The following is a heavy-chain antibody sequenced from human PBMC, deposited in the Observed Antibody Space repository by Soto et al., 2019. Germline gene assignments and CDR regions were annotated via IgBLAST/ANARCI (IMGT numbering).Heavy chain of an antibody. CDR1: GYTFTGYY. D-gene: IGHD4-17*01. V-gene: IGHV1-69*13. CDR2: IIPIFGTA. CDR3: ARSYYGDYVGRTYYYYGMDV. J-gene: IGHJ6*02. Sequence: SVKVSCKASGYTFTGYYMHWGRQAPGQGLDWMGGIIPIFGTANYAQKFQGRVTITADESTSTAYMELSSLRSEDTAVYYCARSYYGDYVGRTYYYYGMDVWGQGTTVTVS.